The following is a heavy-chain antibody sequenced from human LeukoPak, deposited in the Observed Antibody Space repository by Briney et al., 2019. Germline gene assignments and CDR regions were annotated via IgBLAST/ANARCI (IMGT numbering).Heavy chain of an antibody. Sequence: GGSLRLSCAASGFTFSSYGMNWVRQAPGKGLEWVSGISGSGDSTKYADSVKGRFTISRDNSKNTLYLQMNSLRAEDTAVYYCAKGRWELLTDAFDIWGQGTMATVSS. CDR3: AKGRWELLTDAFDI. CDR2: ISGSGDST. D-gene: IGHD1-26*01. CDR1: GFTFSSYG. V-gene: IGHV3-23*01. J-gene: IGHJ3*02.